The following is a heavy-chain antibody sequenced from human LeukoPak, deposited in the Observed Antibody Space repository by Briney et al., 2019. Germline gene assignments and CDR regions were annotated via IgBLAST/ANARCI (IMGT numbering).Heavy chain of an antibody. Sequence: PGGSLRLSCAASGFTFSSYWMHWVRQAPGKGLVWVSRINTDGSTTSYADSVKGRFTISRDNAKNSLFLQMNSLRAEDTAVYYCARAYCSGDSCYSGNWFDPWGQGTLVTVSS. V-gene: IGHV3-74*01. D-gene: IGHD2-15*01. CDR2: INTDGSTT. J-gene: IGHJ5*02. CDR1: GFTFSSYW. CDR3: ARAYCSGDSCYSGNWFDP.